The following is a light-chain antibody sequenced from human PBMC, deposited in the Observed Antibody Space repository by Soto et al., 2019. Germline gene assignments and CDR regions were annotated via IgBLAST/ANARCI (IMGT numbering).Light chain of an antibody. J-gene: IGKJ4*01. CDR3: QQRSNWPPT. CDR1: QSVSSY. CDR2: DAS. Sequence: EVAWTQCPAILSLPQGERATLSCRASQSVSSYLAWYQQKPGQAPRLLIYDASNRATGIPARFSGSGSGTDFTLTIRSLEPEDFAVYYCQQRSNWPPTYGGGTKVDIK. V-gene: IGKV3-11*01.